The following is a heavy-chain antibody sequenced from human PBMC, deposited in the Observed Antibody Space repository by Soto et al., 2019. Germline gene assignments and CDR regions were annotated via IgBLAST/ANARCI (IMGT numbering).Heavy chain of an antibody. CDR2: VFYTGRA. V-gene: IGHV4-59*01. CDR3: ARDGDGRMTTNPYYYNGMDV. CDR1: SVSLGSYY. J-gene: IGHJ6*02. Sequence: SDTLSLTCTVSSVSLGSYYWSWIRQPPGKGLDWIGYVFYTGRANYNASLKSRVSISLDTSNYQFSLQLSSVTAADTAVYYCARDGDGRMTTNPYYYNGMDVWGPGTTVTVSS. D-gene: IGHD2-21*02.